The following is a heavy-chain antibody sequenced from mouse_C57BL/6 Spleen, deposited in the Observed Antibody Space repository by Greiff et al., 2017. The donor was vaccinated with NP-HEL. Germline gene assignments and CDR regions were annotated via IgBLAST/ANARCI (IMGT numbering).Heavy chain of an antibody. Sequence: EVKLMESGGGLVKPGGSLKLSCAASGFTFSDYGMHWVRQAPEKGLEWVAYISSGSSTIYYADTVKGRFTISRDNAKNTLFLQMTRLRSEDTAMYYCARNYYGSSYSWYFDVWGTGTTVTVSS. CDR3: ARNYYGSSYSWYFDV. CDR1: GFTFSDYG. D-gene: IGHD1-1*01. CDR2: ISSGSSTI. J-gene: IGHJ1*03. V-gene: IGHV5-17*01.